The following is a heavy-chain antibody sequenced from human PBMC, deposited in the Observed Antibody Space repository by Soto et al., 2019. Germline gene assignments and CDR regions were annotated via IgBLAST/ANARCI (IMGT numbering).Heavy chain of an antibody. CDR1: CGPISSYY. Sequence: PSETLSLTCTVSCGPISSYYWSWIRKPAGKGLEWIGRIYISGSTNYNPSLKSRVTMSVDTSKKQFSLKLSSVTAADTAVYYCAKSGGYSSGWYYFDYWGQGTLVTVSS. D-gene: IGHD6-19*01. CDR2: IYISGST. V-gene: IGHV4-4*07. J-gene: IGHJ4*02. CDR3: AKSGGYSSGWYYFDY.